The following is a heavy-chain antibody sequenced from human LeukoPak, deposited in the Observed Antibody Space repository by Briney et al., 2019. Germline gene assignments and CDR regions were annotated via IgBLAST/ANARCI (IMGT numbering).Heavy chain of an antibody. D-gene: IGHD2-21*01. CDR2: IYTSGST. Sequence: ASETLSLTCTVSGGSISSYYWSWIRQPAGKGLEWIGRIYTSGSTNYNPSLKSRVTMSVDTSKNQFSLKLSSVTAADTAVYYCARDLVIPPEYYFDYWGQGTLVTVSS. J-gene: IGHJ4*02. V-gene: IGHV4-4*07. CDR1: GGSISSYY. CDR3: ARDLVIPPEYYFDY.